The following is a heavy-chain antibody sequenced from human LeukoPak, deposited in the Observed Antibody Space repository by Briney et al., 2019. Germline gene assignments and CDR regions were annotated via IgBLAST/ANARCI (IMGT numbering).Heavy chain of an antibody. CDR3: ARGAYDFWSGYGPYFDY. CDR2: ISYIGST. CDR1: TDSFSSHY. V-gene: IGHV4-59*11. D-gene: IGHD3-3*01. J-gene: IGHJ4*02. Sequence: PSETLSLTCAVSTDSFSSHYWTWIRQPPGKGLEWIGYISYIGSTNFNPSLKSRVTISIDTSKNQFSLKLSSVTAADTAVYYCARGAYDFWSGYGPYFDYWGQGTLVTVSS.